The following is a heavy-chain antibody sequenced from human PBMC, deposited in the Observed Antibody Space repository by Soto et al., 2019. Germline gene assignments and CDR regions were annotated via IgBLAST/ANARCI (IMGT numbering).Heavy chain of an antibody. CDR1: GYTFTSYY. CDR2: INPSGGST. Sequence: QVQLVQSGAEVKKPGASVKVSCKASGYTFTSYYMHWVRQAPGQGLEWMGIINPSGGSTSYAQKFQGRATMTRDTSTSTVYMELSSLRSEDTAVYYCARRLGANDAFDIWGQGTMVTVSS. D-gene: IGHD1-26*01. CDR3: ARRLGANDAFDI. V-gene: IGHV1-46*01. J-gene: IGHJ3*02.